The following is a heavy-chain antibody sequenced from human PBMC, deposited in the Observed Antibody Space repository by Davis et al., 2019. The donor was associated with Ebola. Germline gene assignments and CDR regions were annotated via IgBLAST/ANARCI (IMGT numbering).Heavy chain of an antibody. CDR1: GFTFSDYY. D-gene: IGHD3-22*01. CDR3: ARNYDSSGYLLWGIDY. J-gene: IGHJ4*02. CDR2: ISTSGSII. V-gene: IGHV3-11*04. Sequence: PGGSLRLSCAASGFTFSDYYMSWTRQAPGKGLEWVSHISTSGSIINYADSVKGRFTISRDNVNNLLYLHMNSLRAEDTAVYYCARNYDSSGYLLWGIDYWGQGTLVTVSS.